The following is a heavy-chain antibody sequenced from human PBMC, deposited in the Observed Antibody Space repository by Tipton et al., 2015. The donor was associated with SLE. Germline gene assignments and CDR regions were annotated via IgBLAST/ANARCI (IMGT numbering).Heavy chain of an antibody. J-gene: IGHJ6*02. CDR3: GGRRASILGYGMDV. Sequence: SLSLSCAASGLTFATYSMGWVRQAPGKGLEWVSSIGVDGVTKFYADSVRGRFTISRDNSKNTVYLQVNSLRAEDMAVYFCGGRRASILGYGMDVWGQGTTVTVSS. CDR1: GLTFATYS. V-gene: IGHV3-23*01. CDR2: IGVDGVTK. D-gene: IGHD2-21*01.